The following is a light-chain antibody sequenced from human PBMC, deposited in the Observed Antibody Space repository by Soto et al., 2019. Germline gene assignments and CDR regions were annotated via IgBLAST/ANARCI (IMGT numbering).Light chain of an antibody. J-gene: IGLJ2*01. V-gene: IGLV2-11*01. Sequence: QSALTQPRSVSGSPGQSVTISCTGTSSDVGGYNYVSWYQQHPGKAPELLIYDVSQRPSWVPDRFSGSKSGNTASLTISGLQAEDEADYYCCSYAGDYTWVFGGGTKVTVL. CDR2: DVS. CDR1: SSDVGGYNY. CDR3: CSYAGDYTWV.